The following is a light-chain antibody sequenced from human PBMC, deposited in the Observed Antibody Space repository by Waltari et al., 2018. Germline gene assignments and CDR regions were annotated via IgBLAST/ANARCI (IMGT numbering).Light chain of an antibody. CDR3: QQRSNWLT. J-gene: IGKJ4*01. CDR1: QGVSSY. CDR2: DAS. Sequence: EIVLTQSPATLSLSPGESATLSCRASQGVSSYLAWYQQKPGQAPRLLIYDASNRATGIPARFSGSGPVTDFTLTISSLEPEDFAVYYCQQRSNWLTFGGGTKVEIK. V-gene: IGKV3D-11*01.